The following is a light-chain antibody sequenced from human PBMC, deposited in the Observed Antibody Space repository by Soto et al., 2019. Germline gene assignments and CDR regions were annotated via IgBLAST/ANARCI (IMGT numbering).Light chain of an antibody. J-gene: IGLJ2*01. CDR1: SSNSGSNF. CDR3: ASWDDSLSGVL. V-gene: IGLV1-47*01. Sequence: QSVLTQPPSASGTPGQRVTISCSGSSSNSGSNFVYWYQQLPGTAPKVLISRNNQRPSGVPDRFSGSKSGTSASLAITGLRSEDEATYYCASWDDSLSGVLFGGGTKLTVL. CDR2: RNN.